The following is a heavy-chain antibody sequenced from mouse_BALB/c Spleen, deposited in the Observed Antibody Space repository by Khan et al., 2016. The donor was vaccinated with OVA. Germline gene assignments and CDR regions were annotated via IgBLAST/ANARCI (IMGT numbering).Heavy chain of an antibody. CDR3: ARDYWFTY. J-gene: IGHJ3*01. CDR1: GFTFSNYA. CDR2: ISSGGST. Sequence: EVQLVESGGGLVKPGGSLKFSCAASGFTFSNYAMSWVRQTPEKRLEWVASISSGGSTYYPDSVKGRFTISRDNARNFLYLQMSSLRSEDTAMYYCARDYWFTYWGQGTLVTVSA. V-gene: IGHV5-6-5*01.